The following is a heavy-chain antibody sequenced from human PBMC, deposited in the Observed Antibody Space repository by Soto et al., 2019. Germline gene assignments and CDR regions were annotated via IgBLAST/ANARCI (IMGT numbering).Heavy chain of an antibody. V-gene: IGHV1-46*03. CDR2: INASFFST. D-gene: IGHD6-19*01. Sequence: ASVKVSCKASGYIFTSYYIHLVRQAPVQVLELIVIINASFFSTKYAQKFQGRITITKYTSTITFYIELIILRPEDTALYYCSRDWLSIGWSPRYFDSWGQGTLVTVSS. CDR3: SRDWLSIGWSPRYFDS. CDR1: GYIFTSYY. J-gene: IGHJ4*02.